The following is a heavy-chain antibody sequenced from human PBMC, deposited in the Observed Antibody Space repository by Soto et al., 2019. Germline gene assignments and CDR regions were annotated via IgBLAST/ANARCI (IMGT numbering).Heavy chain of an antibody. J-gene: IGHJ5*02. V-gene: IGHV4-59*01. CDR3: ARGFGYCSSTSCPRRWFDP. Sequence: SETLSLTCTVSGGSISSYYWSWIRQPPGKGLEWIGYIYYSGSTNYNPSLKSRVTISVDTSKNQFSLKLSSVTAADTAVYYCARGFGYCSSTSCPRRWFDPRGQGTLVTVSS. D-gene: IGHD2-2*03. CDR1: GGSISSYY. CDR2: IYYSGST.